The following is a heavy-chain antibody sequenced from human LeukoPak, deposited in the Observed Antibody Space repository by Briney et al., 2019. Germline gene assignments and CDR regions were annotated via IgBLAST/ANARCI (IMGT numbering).Heavy chain of an antibody. CDR3: AKDGFCSSTSCYPNHFDS. D-gene: IGHD2-2*01. CDR1: GFTFSHYA. V-gene: IGHV3-30*18. CDR2: ISNDGNNK. Sequence: GDSLRLSCAASGFTFSHYAMHWVRQAPGKGLKSVALISNDGNNKYYADSVRGRFTISRDNSENTLDLQMNSLRAEDTAVYFCAKDGFCSSTSCYPNHFDSWGQGTLVTVSS. J-gene: IGHJ4*02.